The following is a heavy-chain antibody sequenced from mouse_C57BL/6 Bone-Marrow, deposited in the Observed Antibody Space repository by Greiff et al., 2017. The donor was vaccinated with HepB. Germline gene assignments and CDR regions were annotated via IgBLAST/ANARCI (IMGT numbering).Heavy chain of an antibody. CDR3: ARPGYKGAMDY. V-gene: IGHV5-15*01. CDR1: GFTFSDYG. J-gene: IGHJ4*01. Sequence: EVQGVESGGGLVQPGGSLKLSCAASGFTFSDYGLAWVRQAPRKGPEWVAFISNLAYSIYYADTVTGRFTISRENAKNTLYLEMSSLRSEDTAMYYCARPGYKGAMDYWGQGTSVTVSS. CDR2: ISNLAYSI. D-gene: IGHD1-3*01.